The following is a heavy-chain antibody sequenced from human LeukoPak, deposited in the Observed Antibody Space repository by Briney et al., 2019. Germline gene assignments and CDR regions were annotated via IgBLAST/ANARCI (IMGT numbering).Heavy chain of an antibody. V-gene: IGHV4-34*01. CDR2: INHSGST. Sequence: PSETLSLTCALYGGSFCGYYWSWIRQPPGKGLEWIGEINHSGSTNYNPSLKSRVTISVDTSKNQFSLKLSSVTAADTAVYYGARGKRGYSSSWYDYWGQGTLVTVSS. CDR3: ARGKRGYSSSWYDY. CDR1: GGSFCGYY. D-gene: IGHD6-13*01. J-gene: IGHJ4*02.